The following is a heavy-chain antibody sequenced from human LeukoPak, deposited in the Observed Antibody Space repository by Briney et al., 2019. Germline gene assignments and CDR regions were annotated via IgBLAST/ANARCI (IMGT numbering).Heavy chain of an antibody. Sequence: PGRSLRLSCAASGFTFSSYGMHWVRQAPGKGLEWVAVISYDGSNKYYADSVKGRFTISRDNAKNSLYLQMNSLRAEDTAVYYCARDEYQLPHFDYWGQGTLVTVSS. J-gene: IGHJ4*02. V-gene: IGHV3-30*03. CDR1: GFTFSSYG. D-gene: IGHD2-2*01. CDR3: ARDEYQLPHFDY. CDR2: ISYDGSNK.